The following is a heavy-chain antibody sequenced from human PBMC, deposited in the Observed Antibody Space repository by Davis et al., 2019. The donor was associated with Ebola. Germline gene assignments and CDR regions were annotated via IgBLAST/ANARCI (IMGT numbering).Heavy chain of an antibody. V-gene: IGHV1-69*13. CDR3: ASKDTSFWYYSMDV. Sequence: AASVKVSCKASGGTFSSYAISWVRQAPGQGLEWMGGIIPIFGTANYAQKFQGRVTITADESTSTAYMELSSLRSEDTAVYYCASKDTSFWYYSMDVWGQGTTVTVSS. D-gene: IGHD2-15*01. CDR2: IIPIFGTA. J-gene: IGHJ6*02. CDR1: GGTFSSYA.